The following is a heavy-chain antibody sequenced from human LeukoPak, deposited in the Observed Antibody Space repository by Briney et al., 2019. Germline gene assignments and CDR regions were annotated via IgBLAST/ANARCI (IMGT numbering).Heavy chain of an antibody. CDR3: ARQEKYCSSTSCYPYYYYYHMDV. CDR1: GFTVSSNY. J-gene: IGHJ6*03. V-gene: IGHV3-66*02. D-gene: IGHD2-2*01. CDR2: IYSGGST. Sequence: PGGSLRLSCAASGFTVSSNYMSWVRQAPGKGLEWVSVIYSGGSTYYADSVKGRFTISRDNSKNTLYLQMNSLRAEDTAVYYCARQEKYCSSTSCYPYYYYYHMDVWGKGTTVTVSS.